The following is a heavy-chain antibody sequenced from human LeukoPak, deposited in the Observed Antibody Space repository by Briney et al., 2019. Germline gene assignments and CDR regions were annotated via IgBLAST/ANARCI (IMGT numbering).Heavy chain of an antibody. CDR3: ARDLLNEGNHLDY. J-gene: IGHJ4*02. D-gene: IGHD4-23*01. V-gene: IGHV4-30-4*01. Sequence: SETLSLTCTVSGGSISRGDYYWSWIRQPPGKGLEWIGYIYYSGSTYYNPSFKSRVTISVDTSKNQFSLKLSSVTAADTAVYYCARDLLNEGNHLDYWGQGTLVTVSS. CDR1: GGSISRGDYY. CDR2: IYYSGST.